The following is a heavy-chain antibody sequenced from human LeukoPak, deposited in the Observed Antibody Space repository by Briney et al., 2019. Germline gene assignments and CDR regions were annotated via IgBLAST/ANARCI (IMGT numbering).Heavy chain of an antibody. Sequence: GGSLRLSCAASGFTFSSYSMNWVRQAPGKGLEWVSSISSSSSYIYYADSVKGRFTISRDNAKNALYLQMNSLRAEDRAVYYCARDSEQWLVNWFDPWGQGTLVTVSS. CDR3: ARDSEQWLVNWFDP. CDR1: GFTFSSYS. J-gene: IGHJ5*02. CDR2: ISSSSSYI. V-gene: IGHV3-21*01. D-gene: IGHD6-19*01.